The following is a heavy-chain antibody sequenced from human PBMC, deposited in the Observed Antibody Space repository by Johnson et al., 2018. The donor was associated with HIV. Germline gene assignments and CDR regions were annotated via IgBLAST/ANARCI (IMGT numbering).Heavy chain of an antibody. J-gene: IGHJ3*02. Sequence: MQLVESGGGLIQPGGSLRLSCAASGFTVSTYYMTWVRQASGKGLELVSLLYSSGKTYYADSVKGRFTISRDYSKNRLYLQMNSLRAEDTAVYYCARDLPSNYYDSSGYYPDAFDIWGQGTMVTVSS. CDR3: ARDLPSNYYDSSGYYPDAFDI. CDR2: LYSSGKT. CDR1: GFTVSTYY. D-gene: IGHD3-22*01. V-gene: IGHV3-53*01.